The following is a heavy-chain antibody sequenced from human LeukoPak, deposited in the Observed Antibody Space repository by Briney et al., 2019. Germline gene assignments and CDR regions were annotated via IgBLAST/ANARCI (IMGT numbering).Heavy chain of an antibody. J-gene: IGHJ6*02. CDR1: GGSISSYY. D-gene: IGHD6-13*01. V-gene: IGHV4-59*01. CDR2: IYYSGST. Sequence: PSETLSLTCTVSGGSISSYYWSWIRQPPGKGLEWIGYIYYSGSTNYNPSLKSRVTISVDTSKNQFSLKLSSVTAADTAVYYCARVRIAAAGTGWYYYGMDVWGQRTTVTVSS. CDR3: ARVRIAAAGTGWYYYGMDV.